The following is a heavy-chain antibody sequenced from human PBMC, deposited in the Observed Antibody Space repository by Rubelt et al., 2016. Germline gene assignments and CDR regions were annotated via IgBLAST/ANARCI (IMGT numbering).Heavy chain of an antibody. CDR3: AREEGWQQPIDH. CDR1: GYSISSGYY. D-gene: IGHD6-13*01. CDR2: LSNGGST. Sequence: GTLSLTCTVSGYSISSGYYWGWIRQPPGRGLVWIGNLSNGGSTNSNPSLKSRVTMSVDTSKNQFSLTLTSVTAADTAVYYCAREEGWQQPIDHWGQGTLVTVSS. J-gene: IGHJ4*02. V-gene: IGHV4-38-2*02.